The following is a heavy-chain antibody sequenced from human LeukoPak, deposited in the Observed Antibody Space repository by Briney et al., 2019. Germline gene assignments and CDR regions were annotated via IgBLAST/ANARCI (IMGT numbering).Heavy chain of an antibody. V-gene: IGHV1-18*04. D-gene: IGHD6-19*01. CDR3: TRLYRSGWYVP. J-gene: IGHJ5*02. Sequence: ASVKVSCKASGYTFTSYGISWVRQAPGQGLEWMGWISAYNGNTNYAQKLQGRVTMTTDTSTSTAYMELRSLRSDDTAMYYCTRLYRSGWYVPWGQGTLVTVSS. CDR2: ISAYNGNT. CDR1: GYTFTSYG.